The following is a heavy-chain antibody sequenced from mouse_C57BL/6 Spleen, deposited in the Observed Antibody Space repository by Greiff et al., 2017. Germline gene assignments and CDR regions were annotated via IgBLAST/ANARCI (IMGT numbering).Heavy chain of an antibody. CDR3: ARDTTVYYFDY. J-gene: IGHJ2*01. CDR2: IDPEDGEN. D-gene: IGHD1-1*01. Sequence: VQLQQSGAELVKPGASVKLSCTASGFNIKDYYMHWVKQRTEQGLEWIGRIDPEDGENKYDPKIQGKATITADTSSNTAYLQLSSLTSEDTAVYYCARDTTVYYFDYWGQGTTLTVSS. CDR1: GFNIKDYY. V-gene: IGHV14-2*01.